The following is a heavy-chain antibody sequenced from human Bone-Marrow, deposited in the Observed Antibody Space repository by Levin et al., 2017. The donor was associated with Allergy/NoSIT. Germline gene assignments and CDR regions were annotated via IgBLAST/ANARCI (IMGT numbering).Heavy chain of an antibody. Sequence: KVSCKGSRYILTDYTIAWVRQTRGKGLEWMGALNPGGSAATYSPYFEGQVTISGDKSIDTAYLQWSSLKASDTAIYYCARHINGRGFDYWGQGTLVTVSS. CDR2: LNPGGSAA. V-gene: IGHV5-51*01. CDR3: ARHINGRGFDY. J-gene: IGHJ4*01. D-gene: IGHD1-20*01. CDR1: RYILTDYT.